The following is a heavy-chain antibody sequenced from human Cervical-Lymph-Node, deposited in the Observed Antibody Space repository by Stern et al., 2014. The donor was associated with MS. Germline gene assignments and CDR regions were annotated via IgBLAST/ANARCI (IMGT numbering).Heavy chain of an antibody. J-gene: IGHJ4*02. D-gene: IGHD1-26*01. CDR2: VYYSGSS. CDR1: GGSIASGKFY. V-gene: IGHV4-39*01. Sequence: QVQLQESGPGLVKPSETLSLTCTVSGGSIASGKFYWAWLRQTPGKGLEWIGFVYYSGSSYYSPSLTGRVTVYADTSKSHFSRTMSSVTAADTAMYYCARLTFENRSYFFDYWGQGALVTVSS. CDR3: ARLTFENRSYFFDY.